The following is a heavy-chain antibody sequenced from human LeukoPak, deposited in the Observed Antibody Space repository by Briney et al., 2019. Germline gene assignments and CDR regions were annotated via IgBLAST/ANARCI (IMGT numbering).Heavy chain of an antibody. CDR1: GYTFTGYY. CDR2: INPNSGGT. J-gene: IGHJ1*01. CDR3: ARDKRGILTGRAVYFQH. Sequence: ASVKVSCKASGYTFTGYYMHWVRQAPGQGLEWMGWINPNSGGTNYAQKFQGRVTMTRDTSISTAYMELSRLRSDDTAVYYCARDKRGILTGRAVYFQHWGQGTLVTVSS. V-gene: IGHV1-2*02. D-gene: IGHD3-9*01.